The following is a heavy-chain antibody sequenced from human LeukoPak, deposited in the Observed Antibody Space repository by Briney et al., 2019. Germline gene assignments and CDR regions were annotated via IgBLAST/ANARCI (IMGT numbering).Heavy chain of an antibody. CDR3: ARGVIASGIAVAGTHGAFDI. Sequence: PSETLSLTCTVSGGSISSYYWSWIRQPPGKGLEWIGYIYYSGSTNYNPSLKSRVTISVDTSKNQFSLKLSSVTAADTAVYYCARGVIASGIAVAGTHGAFDIWGQGTMVTVSS. D-gene: IGHD6-19*01. V-gene: IGHV4-59*08. CDR1: GGSISSYY. CDR2: IYYSGST. J-gene: IGHJ3*02.